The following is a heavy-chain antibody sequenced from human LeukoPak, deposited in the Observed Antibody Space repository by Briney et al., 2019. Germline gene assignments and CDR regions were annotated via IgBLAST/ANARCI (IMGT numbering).Heavy chain of an antibody. J-gene: IGHJ4*02. CDR1: GFTVRSNY. D-gene: IGHD6-13*01. Sequence: QTGGSLRLSCEASGFTVRSNYMSWVRQAPGKGLEWVSVIYSGGSTYYADSMKGRFTISRDNSKNTLYLQMNSLRVEDTAVYYCARDRDGSSWYGYWGQGTLVTVSS. V-gene: IGHV3-53*01. CDR2: IYSGGST. CDR3: ARDRDGSSWYGY.